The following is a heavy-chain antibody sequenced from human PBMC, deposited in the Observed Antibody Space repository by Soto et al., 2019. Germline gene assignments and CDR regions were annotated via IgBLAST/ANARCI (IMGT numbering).Heavy chain of an antibody. CDR3: ARVIVGATGYYGMDV. V-gene: IGHV4-34*01. CDR1: GGSVRGYY. Sequence: SETLSLTCAVYGGSVRGYYWSWIRQPPGKGLEWIGEINDSGSTKYNPSLKSRVTISVDTSKNQFSLKLSSVTAADTAVYYCARVIVGATGYYGMDVWGQGTTVTVSS. D-gene: IGHD1-26*01. J-gene: IGHJ6*02. CDR2: INDSGST.